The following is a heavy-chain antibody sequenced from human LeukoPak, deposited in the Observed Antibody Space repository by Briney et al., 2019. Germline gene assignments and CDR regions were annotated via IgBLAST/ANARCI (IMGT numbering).Heavy chain of an antibody. V-gene: IGHV4-39*07. J-gene: IGHJ4*02. CDR3: VRLVGHNPLRVEDY. Sequence: PSETLSLTCTVSGGSISSSSYYWGWIRQPPGRGLEWIGSVYYSGSTYYNPSLRSRATISVDTSKNQFSLKLSSVTAADTAIYYCVRLVGHNPLRVEDYWGQGTLVTVSS. CDR2: VYYSGST. D-gene: IGHD3-3*01. CDR1: GGSISSSSYY.